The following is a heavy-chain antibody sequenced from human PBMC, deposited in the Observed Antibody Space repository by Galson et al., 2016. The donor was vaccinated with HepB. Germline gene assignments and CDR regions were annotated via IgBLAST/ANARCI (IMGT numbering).Heavy chain of an antibody. CDR2: IKQDGSEK. CDR3: ARSPRLAYHYSAMDV. V-gene: IGHV3-7*01. CDR1: GFTLRAYW. D-gene: IGHD6-25*01. Sequence: SLRLSCAASGFTLRAYWMNWVRQAPGRGLEWVANIKQDGSEKYYVDSVKGRFTISRDNAKNSLYLQMNSLRAEDTAVYYCARSPRLAYHYSAMDVWGQGTPVTVSS. J-gene: IGHJ6*02.